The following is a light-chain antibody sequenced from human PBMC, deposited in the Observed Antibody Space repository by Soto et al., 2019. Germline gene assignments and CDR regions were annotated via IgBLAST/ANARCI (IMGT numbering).Light chain of an antibody. CDR2: YIS. Sequence: DIALTQSPCTLSLSPGERATLSCRTSQIISSSYLAWYQQKPGQAPRLLIYYISTRATGIPARFRGSGSGTEFTLTINSLQSEDSAVYYCQQHNQWPITFGQGTRLEIK. CDR1: QIISSSY. V-gene: IGKV3D-20*02. CDR3: QQHNQWPIT. J-gene: IGKJ5*01.